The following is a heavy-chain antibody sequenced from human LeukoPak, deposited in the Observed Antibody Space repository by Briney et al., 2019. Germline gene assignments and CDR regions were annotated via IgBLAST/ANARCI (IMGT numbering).Heavy chain of an antibody. V-gene: IGHV3-21*01. J-gene: IGHJ4*02. CDR3: ARVTSPAPY. CDR1: GFTFSSYS. D-gene: IGHD6-6*01. Sequence: GGSLRLSCAASGFTFSSYSMNWVRQAPGKGLEWVSSISSSSSYIYYAGSVKGRFTISRDNAKNSLYLQMNSLRAEDTAVYYCARVTSPAPYWGQGTLVTVSS. CDR2: ISSSSSYI.